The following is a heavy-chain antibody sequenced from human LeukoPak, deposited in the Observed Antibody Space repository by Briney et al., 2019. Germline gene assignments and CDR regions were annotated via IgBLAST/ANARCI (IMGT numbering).Heavy chain of an antibody. CDR2: INQDGSEK. V-gene: IGHV3-7*01. CDR3: ARDDAFDI. J-gene: IGHJ3*02. CDR1: GFTFSSYS. Sequence: PGGSLRLSCAASGFTFSSYSMTWVRQAPGKGLEWVANINQDGSEKYYVDSVKGRFTISRDNAKNSLYLQMNSLRAEDTAVYYCARDDAFDIWGQGTIVTVSS.